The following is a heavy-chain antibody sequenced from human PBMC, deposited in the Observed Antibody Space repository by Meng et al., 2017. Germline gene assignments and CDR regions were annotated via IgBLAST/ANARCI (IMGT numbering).Heavy chain of an antibody. CDR1: GFTFSSYA. D-gene: IGHD3-22*01. CDR2: ISYDGSNK. Sequence: GESLKISCAASGFTFSSYAMHWVRQAPGKGLEWVAVISYDGSNKYYADSVKGRFTISRDNSKNTLYLQMNSLRAEDTAVYYCARVSDSSGYLDAFDIWGQGTMVT. CDR3: ARVSDSSGYLDAFDI. V-gene: IGHV3-30*04. J-gene: IGHJ3*02.